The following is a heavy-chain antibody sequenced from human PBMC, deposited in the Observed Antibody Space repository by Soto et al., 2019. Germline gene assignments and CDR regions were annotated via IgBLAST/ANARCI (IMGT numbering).Heavy chain of an antibody. J-gene: IGHJ5*02. Sequence: QLQLQESGPGLVKPSETLSLTCTVSGGSISSSSYYWGWIRQPPGKGLEWIGSIYYSGSTYYNPXXXXXXXXXXXTXXXXXXXXXXXXXXXXXXXXXXXXXXXXXXXNGDWFDPXXXGXXXTVSX. V-gene: IGHV4-39*01. CDR2: IYYSGST. CDR3: XXXXXXXXXNGDWFDP. CDR1: GGSISSSSYY.